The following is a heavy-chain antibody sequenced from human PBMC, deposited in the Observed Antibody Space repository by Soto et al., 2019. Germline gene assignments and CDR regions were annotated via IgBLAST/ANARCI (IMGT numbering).Heavy chain of an antibody. D-gene: IGHD3-3*01. J-gene: IGHJ6*02. V-gene: IGHV1-3*01. Sequence: GASVKVSCKASGYTFTSYAMHWVRQAPGQRLEWMGWINAGNGNTKYSQKFQGRVTITRDTSASTAYVELSSLRSEDTAVYYCARFGHYDFWSGYSPSGMDVWGQGTTVTVSS. CDR3: ARFGHYDFWSGYSPSGMDV. CDR2: INAGNGNT. CDR1: GYTFTSYA.